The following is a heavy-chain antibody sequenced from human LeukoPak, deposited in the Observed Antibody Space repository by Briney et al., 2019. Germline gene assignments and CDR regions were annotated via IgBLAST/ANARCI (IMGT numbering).Heavy chain of an antibody. Sequence: SVKVSCKASGGTFSSYAISWVRQAPGQGLEWMGGIIPIFGTANYAQKFQGRVTITADESTSTAYMELSSLRAEDTAVYYCARVIQLPNEYFQHWGQGTLVTVSS. J-gene: IGHJ1*01. CDR1: GGTFSSYA. CDR2: IIPIFGTA. D-gene: IGHD2-2*01. V-gene: IGHV1-69*13. CDR3: ARVIQLPNEYFQH.